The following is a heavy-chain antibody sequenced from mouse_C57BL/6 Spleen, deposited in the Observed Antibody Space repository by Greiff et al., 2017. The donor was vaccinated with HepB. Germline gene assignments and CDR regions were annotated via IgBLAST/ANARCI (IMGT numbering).Heavy chain of an antibody. CDR2: IDPEDGDT. CDR1: GFNIKDYY. Sequence: EVQLQQSGAELVRPGASVKLSCTASGFNIKDYYMHWVKQRPEQGLEWIGRIDPEDGDTEYAPKFQGKATMTADTSSNTAYLQLSSLTSEDTAVDYCTTSGYYGSSYEGFAYWGQGTLVTVSA. V-gene: IGHV14-1*01. J-gene: IGHJ3*01. D-gene: IGHD1-1*01. CDR3: TTSGYYGSSYEGFAY.